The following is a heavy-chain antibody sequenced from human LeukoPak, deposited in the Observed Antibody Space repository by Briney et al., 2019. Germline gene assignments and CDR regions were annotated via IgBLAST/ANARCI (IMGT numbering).Heavy chain of an antibody. CDR2: ISVSDGST. J-gene: IGHJ4*02. V-gene: IGHV3-23*01. D-gene: IGHD5-12*01. CDR3: AKGRDIVATIVIDY. Sequence: PGGSLRLSCAASGFTFSSYAMNWVRQAPGKGLEWVSAISVSDGSTYYADSVKGRFTISRDNSKNTLYLQMNSLRAEDTAVYYCAKGRDIVATIVIDYWGQGTLVTVSS. CDR1: GFTFSSYA.